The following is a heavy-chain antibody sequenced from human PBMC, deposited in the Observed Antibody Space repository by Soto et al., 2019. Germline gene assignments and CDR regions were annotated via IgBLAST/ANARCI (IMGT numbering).Heavy chain of an antibody. CDR3: MTLRGESSIFGVVTRFDY. CDR2: IKTETDGGTT. V-gene: IGHV3-15*07. CDR1: GFTFSSAW. Sequence: EVQLVESGGGLVKPGGSLRLSCAASGFTFSSAWMNWVRQAPGKGLDGVGRIKTETDGGTTDYAAPVKGRFTISRDDSKNTLYLQMDSLKTEDTAVYYCMTLRGESSIFGVVTRFDYWGQGTLVTVSS. J-gene: IGHJ4*02. D-gene: IGHD3-3*01.